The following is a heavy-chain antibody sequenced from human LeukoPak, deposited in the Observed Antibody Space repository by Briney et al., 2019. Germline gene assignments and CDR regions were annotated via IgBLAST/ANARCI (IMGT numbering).Heavy chain of an antibody. Sequence: GGSLRLSCAASGFTFRSYSMHWVRQAPGRGLESVAVISQDGGNKYYAGSVKGRFTISRDNSENTLYLQMNSLRADDTALYYCARDGEHGYNDIDFWGQGTLVTVSS. D-gene: IGHD5-24*01. J-gene: IGHJ4*02. V-gene: IGHV3-30-3*01. CDR3: ARDGEHGYNDIDF. CDR1: GFTFRSYS. CDR2: ISQDGGNK.